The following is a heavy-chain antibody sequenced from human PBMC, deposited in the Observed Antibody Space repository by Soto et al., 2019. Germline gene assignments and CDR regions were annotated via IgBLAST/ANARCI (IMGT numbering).Heavy chain of an antibody. CDR1: GFTFSSYA. V-gene: IGHV3-23*01. J-gene: IGHJ4*02. Sequence: EVQLLESGGGLVQPGGSLRLSCAASGFTFSSYAMSWVRQAPGKGLEWVSGISAGGSRTYYADSVKGRFTISRDNSKNTLYLHMNSLRAEDTALYYCAKGRRGYCSGGSCYRYPFDYWGQGTLVTVSS. D-gene: IGHD2-15*01. CDR2: ISAGGSRT. CDR3: AKGRRGYCSGGSCYRYPFDY.